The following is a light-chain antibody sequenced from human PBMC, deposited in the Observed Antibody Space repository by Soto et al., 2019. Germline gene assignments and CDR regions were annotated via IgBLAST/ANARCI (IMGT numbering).Light chain of an antibody. CDR3: QQRGKWPWT. CDR1: QGIGDT. CDR2: DAS. Sequence: EVVMTQSPATLSVSPGEGATLSCRASQGIGDTLAWYQHKPGQTPRLLIYDASKRATGIPARFSGSGSGTDFTLTISSLEPEDFAVYYCQQRGKWPWTFGQGTKVDIK. V-gene: IGKV3D-11*01. J-gene: IGKJ1*01.